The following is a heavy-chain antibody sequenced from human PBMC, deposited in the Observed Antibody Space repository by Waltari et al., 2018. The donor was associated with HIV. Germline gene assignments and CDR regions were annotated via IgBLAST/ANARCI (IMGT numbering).Heavy chain of an antibody. D-gene: IGHD3-22*01. CDR2: MYVGGRP. V-gene: IGHV4-4*07. CDR1: AVSISGSY. CDR3: VRSTFMGVWPYDWFAP. Sequence: QVQVQESGPGLVGPSETLTLTCSAYAVSISGSYWSWIRQHVTKLIFLGRMYVGGRPDYRGSLKTRLTMSMDTAKNQVSMTLKAVTAADTAIYYCVRSTFMGVWPYDWFAPWGPGTLVTVSS. J-gene: IGHJ5*02.